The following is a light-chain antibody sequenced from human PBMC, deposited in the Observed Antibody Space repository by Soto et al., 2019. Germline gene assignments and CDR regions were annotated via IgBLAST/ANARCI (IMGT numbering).Light chain of an antibody. CDR3: QQYNSYPWT. V-gene: IGKV3-15*01. Sequence: IVMTQSPATLSVSPGERATLSCRASQNIYSNIAWYQQRPGQAPRLLIYRASTRATGVPARFSGSGSGTEFTLTISSLKPDDFATYYCQQYNSYPWTFGQGTKVDIK. J-gene: IGKJ1*01. CDR1: QNIYSN. CDR2: RAS.